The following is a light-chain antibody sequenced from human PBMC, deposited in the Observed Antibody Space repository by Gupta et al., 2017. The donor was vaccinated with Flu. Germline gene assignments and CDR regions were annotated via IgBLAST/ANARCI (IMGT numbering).Light chain of an antibody. J-gene: IGLJ1*01. V-gene: IGLV1-51*02. CDR1: SSNIGKNY. Sequence: QSVLTQPPSVSAAPGQEVTISCSGGSSNIGKNYVSWYQQLPGPAPKLLIHENNQRPSGIPDRVSGSKSGTSATLGITGLQLGDEADYYCGTWDSSLSAYVFGTGTKVTVL. CDR2: ENN. CDR3: GTWDSSLSAYV.